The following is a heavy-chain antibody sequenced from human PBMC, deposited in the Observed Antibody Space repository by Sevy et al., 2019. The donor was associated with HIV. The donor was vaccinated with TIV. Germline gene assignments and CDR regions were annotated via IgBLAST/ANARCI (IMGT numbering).Heavy chain of an antibody. CDR3: ATERAEEDKSGAKFDY. J-gene: IGHJ4*02. CDR1: GFNFRNYW. V-gene: IGHV3-7*01. D-gene: IGHD3-10*01. CDR2: IKHVGSEQ. Sequence: GGSLTLSCEVFGFNFRNYWMSWVRQAPGKGLEWVANIKHVGSEQNYLDLAKGRFNVSRDNGTKSLYLQLTGLRVDDAALYYCATERAEEDKSGAKFDYWGRGTLVTVSS.